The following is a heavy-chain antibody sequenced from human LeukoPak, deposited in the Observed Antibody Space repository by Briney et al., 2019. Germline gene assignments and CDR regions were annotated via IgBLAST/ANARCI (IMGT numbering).Heavy chain of an antibody. CDR1: GGSFSGYY. CDR2: INHSGST. Sequence: SETLSLTCAVYGGSFSGYYWSWIRQPPGKGLEWIGEINHSGSTNYNPSLKSRVTISLDTSNNQFSLRLTSVTAADTAVYYCAKRGSSGRDGKDNYWGQGTLVTVSS. CDR3: AKRGSSGRDGKDNY. D-gene: IGHD1-26*01. V-gene: IGHV4-34*01. J-gene: IGHJ4*02.